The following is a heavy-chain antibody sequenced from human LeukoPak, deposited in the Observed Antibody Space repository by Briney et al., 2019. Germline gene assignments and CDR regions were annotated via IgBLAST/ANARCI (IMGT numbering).Heavy chain of an antibody. D-gene: IGHD5-24*01. J-gene: IGHJ6*02. CDR1: GFTVSSNY. Sequence: GGSLRLSCAASGFTVSSNYMNWVRQAPGKGLEWVSVIYSDGSTYYADSVKGRFTISRDNSKNTLYLQMNSLRAEDTAVYYCARGRGTSHCYYGIDVWGQGTAVTVSS. V-gene: IGHV3-66*01. CDR3: ARGRGTSHCYYGIDV. CDR2: IYSDGST.